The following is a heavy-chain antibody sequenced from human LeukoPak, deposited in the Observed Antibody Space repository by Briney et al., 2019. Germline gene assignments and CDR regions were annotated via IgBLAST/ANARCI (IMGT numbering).Heavy chain of an antibody. CDR1: GFTFSSYA. J-gene: IGHJ4*02. D-gene: IGHD3-16*02. V-gene: IGHV3-23*01. CDR2: ISGSGGST. Sequence: GGSLRLSCAASGFTFSSYAMSWVRQAPGKGLEWVSAISGSGGSTYYADSVKGRLTISRDNSKNTLYLQMNSLRAEDTAVYYCAKPAYDYVWGSYRSDYYFDYWGQGTLVTVSS. CDR3: AKPAYDYVWGSYRSDYYFDY.